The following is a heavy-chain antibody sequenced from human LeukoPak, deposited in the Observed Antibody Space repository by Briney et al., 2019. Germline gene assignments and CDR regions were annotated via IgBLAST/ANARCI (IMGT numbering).Heavy chain of an antibody. CDR2: VDWDDDK. CDR1: GISLSSRGTC. D-gene: IGHD5-12*01. Sequence: SGPTLGNPTQTLTLTCAFSGISLSSRGTCVSRVRQPPGKALECIARVDWDDDKYYSTSLKTRLTISKHTSEKQVVLTMTNMDPVDTATYYCARTLSGKAGSSDYWGQGTLVTVSS. CDR3: ARTLSGKAGSSDY. V-gene: IGHV2-70*10. J-gene: IGHJ4*02.